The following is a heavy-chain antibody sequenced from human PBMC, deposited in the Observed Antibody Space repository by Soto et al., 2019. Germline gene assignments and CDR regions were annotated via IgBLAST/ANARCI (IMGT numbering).Heavy chain of an antibody. D-gene: IGHD6-13*01. J-gene: IGHJ4*02. Sequence: SETLSLTCTVSGDSISSTNYYWGCIRQPPGYGLEWIGNIYYSVSTYYNPSLKSRVTISVDTSKKQFSLKLSSVTAADTAVYYCARLRASSSWIWAFDSWGQGTLVTVSS. CDR3: ARLRASSSWIWAFDS. CDR1: GDSISSTNYY. V-gene: IGHV4-39*01. CDR2: IYYSVST.